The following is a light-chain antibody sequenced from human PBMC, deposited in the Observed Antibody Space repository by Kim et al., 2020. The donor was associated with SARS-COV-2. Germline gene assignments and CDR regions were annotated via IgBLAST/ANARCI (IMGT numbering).Light chain of an antibody. Sequence: ASVGDRVTITCRASQSISSWLAWYQHKPGKPLNLLIYDASSLASGVPSRFSGTGSGTEFTLTISSLQPDDFATYYCQQYNTYPWTFGQGTKVDIK. CDR1: QSISSW. J-gene: IGKJ1*01. CDR2: DAS. V-gene: IGKV1-5*01. CDR3: QQYNTYPWT.